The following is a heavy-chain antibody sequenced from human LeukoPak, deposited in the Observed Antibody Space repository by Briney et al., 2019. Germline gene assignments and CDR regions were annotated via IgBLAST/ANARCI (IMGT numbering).Heavy chain of an antibody. V-gene: IGHV7-4-1*02. CDR1: GYTFTNYA. CDR2: INTNTGNP. J-gene: IGHJ6*03. D-gene: IGHD3-9*01. CDR3: ARGGGLRYFDWFRLYYYYYYMDV. Sequence: ASVKVSCKASGYTFTNYAMNWVRQAPGQGLEWMGWINTNTGNPTYAQGFTGRFVFSLDTSVSTAYLQISSLKAEDTAVYYCARGGGLRYFDWFRLYYYYYYMDVWGKGTTVTVSS.